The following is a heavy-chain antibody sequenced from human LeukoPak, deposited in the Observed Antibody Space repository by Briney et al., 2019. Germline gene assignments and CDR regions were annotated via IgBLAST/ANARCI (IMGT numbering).Heavy chain of an antibody. J-gene: IGHJ4*02. CDR1: GYTFIGYY. D-gene: IGHD5-18*01. CDR2: LHPNTGGT. Sequence: ASVKVSCKASGYTFIGYYMHWVRQAPGQGLEWMGWLHPNTGGTLYAQKFEGRVTMTRDTSISTAYMELSELRSDDTAVYYCARDRGGYSYGYANPDYWGQGTLVTVSS. V-gene: IGHV1-2*02. CDR3: ARDRGGYSYGYANPDY.